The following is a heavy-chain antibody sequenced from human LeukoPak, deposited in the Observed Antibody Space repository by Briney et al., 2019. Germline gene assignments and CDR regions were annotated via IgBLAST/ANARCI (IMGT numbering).Heavy chain of an antibody. J-gene: IGHJ3*02. CDR2: MFYNVST. V-gene: IGHV4-59*08. CDR3: ARQGSGRAFDI. CDR1: GGSISSYY. Sequence: SETLSLTCTGSGGSISSYYWNWIRQPPGKGLEWIAYMFYNVSTNYSPSLKSRVTISVDTSKNQFSLKLISVTAAATAVYFCARQGSGRAFDIWGQGTMVTVSS.